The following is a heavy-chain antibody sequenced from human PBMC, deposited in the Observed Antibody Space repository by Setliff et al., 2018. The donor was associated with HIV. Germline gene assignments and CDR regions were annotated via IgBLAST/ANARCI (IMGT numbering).Heavy chain of an antibody. D-gene: IGHD2-8*01. CDR3: ATFTGYINVVRTSYQ. CDR1: GFSFSNAW. Sequence: GGSLRLSCAASGFSFSNAWMDWVRQAPGKGLEWVSSISGGFAYSADSVRGRFRLTKDDSKEILYLEMDSLRADDTAIYYCATFTGYINVVRTSYQWGRGTLVTVSS. CDR2: ISGGFA. J-gene: IGHJ4*02. V-gene: IGHV3-53*01.